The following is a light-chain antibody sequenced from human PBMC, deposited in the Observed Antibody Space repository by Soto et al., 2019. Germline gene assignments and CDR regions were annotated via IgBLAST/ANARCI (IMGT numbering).Light chain of an antibody. Sequence: EIVMTQSPATLSVSPGERATLSCRASQNVNSMLAWYQQKPGQAPRLLIYGASTRATGIPARFSGSGSGTEFTLTISSLQSEDFAVYYCQKYNEWPLTFGGGTKVDIK. V-gene: IGKV3-15*01. CDR2: GAS. CDR3: QKYNEWPLT. CDR1: QNVNSM. J-gene: IGKJ4*01.